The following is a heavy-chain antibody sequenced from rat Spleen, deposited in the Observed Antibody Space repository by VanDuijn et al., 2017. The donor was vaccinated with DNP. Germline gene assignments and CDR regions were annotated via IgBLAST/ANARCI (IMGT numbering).Heavy chain of an antibody. Sequence: EVQLVASGGGLVQPGRSLKLSCAASGFTFRNYGMAWVRQAPLKGLEWVASISTGGGTTYYRDSVKGRFTISRNDAENTQYLQMDSLRSEDTATYYCATRGYGQGYLDYWGQGVMVTVSS. CDR1: GFTFRNYG. V-gene: IGHV5S13*01. CDR3: ATRGYGQGYLDY. J-gene: IGHJ2*01. D-gene: IGHD1-11*01. CDR2: ISTGGGTT.